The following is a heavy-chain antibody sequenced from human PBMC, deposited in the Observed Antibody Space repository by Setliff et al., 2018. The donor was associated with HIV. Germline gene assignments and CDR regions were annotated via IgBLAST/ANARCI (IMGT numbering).Heavy chain of an antibody. CDR1: GYTFSTYG. CDR2: ISGYNGNT. J-gene: IGHJ4*02. Sequence: VASVKVSCKASGYTFSTYGISWVRQAPGQGLEWMGWISGYNGNTYYAQKVQGRLTMTTDTSTRTAYMELRSLRSDDTAVYYCARNHHSGPFMNWGQGTLVTVSS. V-gene: IGHV1-18*01. CDR3: ARNHHSGPFMN. D-gene: IGHD3-16*01.